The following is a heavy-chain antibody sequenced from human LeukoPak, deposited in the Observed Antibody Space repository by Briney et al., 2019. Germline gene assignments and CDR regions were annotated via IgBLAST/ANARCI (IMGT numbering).Heavy chain of an antibody. CDR2: VKQDGSEK. V-gene: IGHV3-7*01. CDR1: GFTFSSYA. CDR3: ARASYSSSWFPTYFDY. J-gene: IGHJ4*02. Sequence: GGSLRLSCAASGFTFSSYAMSWVRQAPGEGLEWVANVKQDGSEKYYVDSVKGRFTISRDNGKNSLYLQMNSLRAEDTAVYYCARASYSSSWFPTYFDYWGQGTLVTVSS. D-gene: IGHD6-13*01.